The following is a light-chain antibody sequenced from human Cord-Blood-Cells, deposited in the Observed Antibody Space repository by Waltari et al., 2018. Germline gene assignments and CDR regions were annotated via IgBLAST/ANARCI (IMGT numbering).Light chain of an antibody. CDR1: QSVSSN. CDR3: QQYNNWLLFT. Sequence: EIVMTQSPATLSVSPGERATLSCRASQSVSSNLAWYQQKPGQALRLLIYGASTRATGIPARFSGSGSGTEFTLTISSLQSEDFAVYYCQQYNNWLLFTFGPGTKVDIK. J-gene: IGKJ3*01. V-gene: IGKV3-15*01. CDR2: GAS.